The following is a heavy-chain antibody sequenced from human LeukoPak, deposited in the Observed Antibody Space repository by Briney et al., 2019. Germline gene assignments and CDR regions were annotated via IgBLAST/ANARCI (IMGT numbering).Heavy chain of an antibody. V-gene: IGHV4-39*01. D-gene: IGHD2-21*01. CDR3: ARHVMAMRTWFDP. Sequence: SETLSLTCTVSGGSISSSNYHWGWIRQPPGKGLEWIGSIFYSGRTSYNPSLQSRVTISVDTSKNQFSLKVTSVTAADTAVYYCARHVMAMRTWFDPWGREPWSPSPQ. CDR1: GGSISSSNYH. J-gene: IGHJ5*02. CDR2: IFYSGRT.